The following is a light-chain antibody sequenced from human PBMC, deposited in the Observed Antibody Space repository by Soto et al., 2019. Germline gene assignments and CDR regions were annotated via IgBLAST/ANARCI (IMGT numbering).Light chain of an antibody. J-gene: IGLJ1*01. CDR3: PSHAGTINFPYI. CDR2: EVN. CDR1: SSDVGGYNY. Sequence: QSALAQPASVSGSPGQSITISCTGTSSDVGGYNYVSWYQHHPGKAPKLLFYEVNKRPSGFPYRFSGSKSVNTASLTVSGLQAADEADYYSPSHAGTINFPYIFGTGTKGPVL. V-gene: IGLV2-8*01.